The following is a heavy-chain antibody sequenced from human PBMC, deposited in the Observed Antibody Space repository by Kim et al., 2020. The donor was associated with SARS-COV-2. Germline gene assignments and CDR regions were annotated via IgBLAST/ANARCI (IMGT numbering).Heavy chain of an antibody. CDR2: T. J-gene: IGHJ4*02. CDR3: ATVSPHVDFDY. Sequence: TIYAQKCQGRVTMTEDTSTDTAYMELSSLRSEDTAVYYCATVSPHVDFDYWGQGTLVTVSS. V-gene: IGHV1-24*01.